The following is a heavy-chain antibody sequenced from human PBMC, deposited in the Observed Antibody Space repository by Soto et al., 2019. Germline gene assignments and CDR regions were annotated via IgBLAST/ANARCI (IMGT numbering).Heavy chain of an antibody. CDR2: ISYDGSNK. Sequence: QVQLVESGGGVVQPGRSLRLSCAASGFTFSSYGMHWVRQAPGKGLEWVAVISYDGSNKYYADSVKGRFTISRDNSKNTLYLQMNSLRAEDTAVYYCAKDYSIRLGSGNNWFDPWGQGTLVTVSS. CDR3: AKDYSIRLGSGNNWFDP. V-gene: IGHV3-30*18. J-gene: IGHJ5*02. D-gene: IGHD3-10*01. CDR1: GFTFSSYG.